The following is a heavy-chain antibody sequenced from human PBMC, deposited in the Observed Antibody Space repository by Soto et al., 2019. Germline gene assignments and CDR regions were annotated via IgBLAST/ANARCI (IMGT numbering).Heavy chain of an antibody. J-gene: IGHJ5*02. CDR3: ARHYSSGSRNWFDP. CDR1: GGSINSSSYF. CDR2: IYYSGST. D-gene: IGHD6-19*01. V-gene: IGHV4-39*01. Sequence: SETLSLTCSVSGGSINSSSYFWGWVRQPPGKGLEWIGSIYYSGSTYYNPPLRSRVTISVDTSKNQFSLKLSSVTAADTAVFYCARHYSSGSRNWFDPWGQGTLVTVS.